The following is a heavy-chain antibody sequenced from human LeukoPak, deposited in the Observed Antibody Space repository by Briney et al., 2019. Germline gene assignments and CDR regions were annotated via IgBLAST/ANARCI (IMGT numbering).Heavy chain of an antibody. V-gene: IGHV4-30-2*01. CDR2: IYHSGST. CDR3: ARVTPYYYGMDV. J-gene: IGHJ6*02. Sequence: SQTLSLTCAASGGSISSGGYSWSWIRQPPGKGLEWIGYIYHSGSTYYNPSLKSRVTISVDRSKNQFSLKLSSATAADTAVYYCARVTPYYYGMDVWGQGTTVTVSS. CDR1: GGSISSGGYS.